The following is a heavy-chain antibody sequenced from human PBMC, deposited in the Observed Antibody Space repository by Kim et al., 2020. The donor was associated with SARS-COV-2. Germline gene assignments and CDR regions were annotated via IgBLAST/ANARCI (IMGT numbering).Heavy chain of an antibody. D-gene: IGHD3-10*01. CDR2: INPSGGST. V-gene: IGHV1-46*01. Sequence: ASVKVCKASGYTFTSYYMHWVRQAPGQGLEWMGIINPSGGSTSYAQKFQGRVTMTRDTSTSTVYMELSSLRSEDTAVYYCARDPAGECPFDYWGQGTLVTVSS. J-gene: IGHJ4*02. CDR1: GYTFTSYY. CDR3: ARDPAGECPFDY.